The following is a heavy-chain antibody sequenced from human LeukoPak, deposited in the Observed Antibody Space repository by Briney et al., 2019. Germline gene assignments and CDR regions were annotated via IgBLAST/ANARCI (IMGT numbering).Heavy chain of an antibody. J-gene: IGHJ3*02. CDR3: ARDLQIVPAAMDAFDI. Sequence: PSETLSLTCTVSDGSISSNYWSWIRQPPGKGLEWIGSIYYSGSTYYNPSLKSRVTISVDTSKNQFSLKLSSATAADTAVYYCARDLQIVPAAMDAFDIWGQGTMVTVSS. D-gene: IGHD2-2*01. CDR2: IYYSGST. V-gene: IGHV4-59*12. CDR1: DGSISSNY.